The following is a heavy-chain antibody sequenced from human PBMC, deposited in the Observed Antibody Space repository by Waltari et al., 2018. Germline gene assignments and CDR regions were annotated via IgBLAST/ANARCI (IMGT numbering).Heavy chain of an antibody. CDR3: AREGTDAFDI. D-gene: IGHD3-10*01. Sequence: QVQLVESGGGVVQPGRSLRLSCAASGFTCSSYGMHWVRQAACQVREWVAVIWYDGSNKYYADSGKGRFTISRDNSKNTLYLQMNSLRAEDTAVYYCAREGTDAFDIWGQGTMVTVSS. V-gene: IGHV3-33*01. CDR1: GFTCSSYG. J-gene: IGHJ3*02. CDR2: IWYDGSNK.